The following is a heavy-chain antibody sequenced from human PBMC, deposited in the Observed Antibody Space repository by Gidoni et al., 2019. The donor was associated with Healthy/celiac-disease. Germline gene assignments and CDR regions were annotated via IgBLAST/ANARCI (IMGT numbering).Heavy chain of an antibody. CDR3: ASGSYSTGFDY. CDR1: GFTFSSYD. V-gene: IGHV3-13*01. J-gene: IGHJ4*02. D-gene: IGHD1-26*01. CDR2: IGTAGDT. Sequence: EVQLVEFGGGLVQPGGSLRLSCAASGFTFSSYDMHWVSQATGKGLEWFSAIGTAGDTYYPGSVNGRFTISRENAKNSLYLQMNSLRAGDTAVYYCASGSYSTGFDYWGQGTLVTVSS.